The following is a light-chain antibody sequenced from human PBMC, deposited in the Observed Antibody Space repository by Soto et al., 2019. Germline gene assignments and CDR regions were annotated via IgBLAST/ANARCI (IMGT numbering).Light chain of an antibody. CDR1: SSDVGGYNY. Sequence: QSVLTQPASVSGSPGQSITISCIGTSSDVGGYNYVSWHQQHPGKAPKLLIYDVSSRPSGVSNRFSASKSGNTASLTISGLQAEDEADYYCSSYTSSITHVFGTGTKVTVL. CDR2: DVS. CDR3: SSYTSSITHV. V-gene: IGLV2-14*01. J-gene: IGLJ1*01.